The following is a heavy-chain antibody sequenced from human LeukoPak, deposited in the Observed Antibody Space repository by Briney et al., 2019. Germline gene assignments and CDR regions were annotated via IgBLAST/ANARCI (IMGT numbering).Heavy chain of an antibody. Sequence: PGGSLRLSCAASGFTFSSYSMSWIRQPPGKGLEWIGEINHSGSTNYNPSLKSRVTISVDTSKNQFSLKLSSVTAADTAVYYCARGGSSSWYVPFDYWGQGTLVTVSS. D-gene: IGHD6-13*01. J-gene: IGHJ4*02. CDR2: INHSGST. CDR1: GFTFSSYS. V-gene: IGHV4-34*01. CDR3: ARGGSSSWYVPFDY.